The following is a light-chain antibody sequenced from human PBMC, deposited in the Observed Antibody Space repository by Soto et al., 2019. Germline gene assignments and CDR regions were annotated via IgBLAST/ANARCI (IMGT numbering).Light chain of an antibody. V-gene: IGLV2-23*02. CDR2: EVF. CDR1: SSDVGSYNL. J-gene: IGLJ2*01. CDR3: CSYAGSATDV. Sequence: QSALTQPASVSGSPGQSITISCTGPSSDVGSYNLVSWYQQYPGKAPKLIIFEVFKRPSGVSHRFSGSKSGNTASLTISGLQAEDEANYSCCSYAGSATDVFGGGTKLTVL.